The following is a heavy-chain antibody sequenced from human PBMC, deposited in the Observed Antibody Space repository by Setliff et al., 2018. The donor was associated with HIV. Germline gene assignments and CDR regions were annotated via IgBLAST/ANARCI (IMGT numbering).Heavy chain of an antibody. V-gene: IGHV1-69*05. Sequence: SVKVSCKASGGTFSTHAINCVRQAPGHGLEWMGGIIPIFGTTHYAQKFQGRVTITTDESTNTAYMELGSLRSEDTAVYYCASVPMEYSGYNSDSGSYYYHYGLDVWGQGTTVTVSS. CDR2: IIPIFGTT. CDR3: ASVPMEYSGYNSDSGSYYYHYGLDV. J-gene: IGHJ6*02. CDR1: GGTFSTHA. D-gene: IGHD5-12*01.